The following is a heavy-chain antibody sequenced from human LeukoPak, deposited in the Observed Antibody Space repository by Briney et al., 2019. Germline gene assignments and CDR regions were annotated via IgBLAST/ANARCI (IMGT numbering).Heavy chain of an antibody. D-gene: IGHD6-13*01. CDR2: INPNSGGT. CDR3: AREGIAAAGTSDY. J-gene: IGHJ4*02. V-gene: IGHV1-2*02. Sequence: ASVKVSCKASGYTFTGYYMHWVRQAPGQGLEWMGWINPNSGGTNYAQKFQGRVTMTRDTSISTAYMELSRLRSDDTAVYYCAREGIAAAGTSDYWGQGTLATVSS. CDR1: GYTFTGYY.